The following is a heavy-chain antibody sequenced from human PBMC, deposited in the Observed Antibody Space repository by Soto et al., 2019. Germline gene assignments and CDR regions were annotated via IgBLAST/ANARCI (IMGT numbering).Heavy chain of an antibody. Sequence: EVQLLESGGGLVQPGGSLRLSCAASGFTFGSHAMSWVRQAPGKGLEWVSVISGSGDSTYNADSVKGRFTISRDNSKNTLYLQMNSLRVEDTAIYYCAKEGCISTSCYVKWFDPWGQGTLVTVSS. CDR1: GFTFGSHA. V-gene: IGHV3-23*01. J-gene: IGHJ5*02. CDR3: AKEGCISTSCYVKWFDP. D-gene: IGHD2-2*01. CDR2: ISGSGDST.